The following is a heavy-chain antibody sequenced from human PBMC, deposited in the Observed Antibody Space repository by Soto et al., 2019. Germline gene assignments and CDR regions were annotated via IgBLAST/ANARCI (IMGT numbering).Heavy chain of an antibody. Sequence: PGGSLRLSCAASGFTFSSSAMSWFRQGPGKGLEWVSLLSGSGKSTYYADSVKGRFTISRDNSKNTLYLQMNSLRAEDTAVYYCAKVLGAAHTFDYWGQGTLVTVSS. J-gene: IGHJ4*02. V-gene: IGHV3-23*01. D-gene: IGHD6-13*01. CDR1: GFTFSSSA. CDR2: LSGSGKST. CDR3: AKVLGAAHTFDY.